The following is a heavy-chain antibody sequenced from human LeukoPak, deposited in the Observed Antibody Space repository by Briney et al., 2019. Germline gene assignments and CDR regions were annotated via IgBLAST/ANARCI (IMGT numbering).Heavy chain of an antibody. Sequence: SETLSLTCTVSGGSISSSSYYWGWIRQPPGKGLEWIGSIYYSGSTYYNPSLESRVTISVDTSKNQFSLKLSSVTAADTAVYYCARREAGTSHFDYWGQGTLVTVSS. CDR3: ARREAGTSHFDY. CDR2: IYYSGST. CDR1: GGSISSSSYY. V-gene: IGHV4-39*01. D-gene: IGHD1-7*01. J-gene: IGHJ4*02.